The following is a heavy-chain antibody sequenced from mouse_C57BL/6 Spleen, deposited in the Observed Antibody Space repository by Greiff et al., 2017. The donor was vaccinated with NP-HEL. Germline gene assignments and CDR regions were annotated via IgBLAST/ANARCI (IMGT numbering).Heavy chain of an antibody. CDR3: AREMGYGKGPWFAY. CDR1: GFTFSSYA. Sequence: EVKLMESGGGLVKPGGSLKLSCAASGFTFSSYAMSWVRQTPEKRLEWVATISDGGSYTYYPDNVKGRFTISRDNAKNNLYLQMSHLKSEDTAMYYCAREMGYGKGPWFAYWGQGTLVTVSA. D-gene: IGHD2-1*01. CDR2: ISDGGSYT. J-gene: IGHJ3*01. V-gene: IGHV5-4*01.